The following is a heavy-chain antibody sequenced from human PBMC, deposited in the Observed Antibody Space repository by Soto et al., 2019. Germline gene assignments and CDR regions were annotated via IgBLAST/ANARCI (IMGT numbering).Heavy chain of an antibody. J-gene: IGHJ3*02. D-gene: IGHD3-22*01. CDR1: GFTFSSYA. Sequence: GGSLRLSCAASGFTFSSYAMSWVRQAPGKGLEWVSAISGSGGSTYYADSVKGRFTISRDNSKNTLYLQMNSLRAEDTAVYYCAKNWQPYYYDSSGYRFAAFDIWGQGTMVTVSS. V-gene: IGHV3-23*01. CDR2: ISGSGGST. CDR3: AKNWQPYYYDSSGYRFAAFDI.